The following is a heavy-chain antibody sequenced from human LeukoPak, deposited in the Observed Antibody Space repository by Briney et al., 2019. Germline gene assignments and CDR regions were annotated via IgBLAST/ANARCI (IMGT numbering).Heavy chain of an antibody. CDR2: IDPSDSYT. CDR1: GYIFTSYW. D-gene: IGHD5-18*01. V-gene: IGHV5-10-1*01. CDR3: ARNVDTAPDY. J-gene: IGHJ4*02. Sequence: GESLKISCKGSGYIFTSYWISWVRQMPGKGLEWMGRIDPSDSYTNYSPSFQGHVTISADKSISTAYLQWSSLKASDTAMYYCARNVDTAPDYWGQGTLVTVSS.